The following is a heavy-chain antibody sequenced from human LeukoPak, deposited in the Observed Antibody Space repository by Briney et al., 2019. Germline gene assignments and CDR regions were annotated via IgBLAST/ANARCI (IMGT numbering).Heavy chain of an antibody. V-gene: IGHV4-59*01. J-gene: IGHJ6*02. Sequence: SETLSLTCTVSGGSISSYYWSWIRQPPGKGLEWIGYIYYSGSTNYNPSLKSRVTISVDTSKNQFSLKLSSVTAADTAVYYCARENSGYNYYGMDVWGQGTTVTVSS. CDR3: ARENSGYNYYGMDV. CDR1: GGSISSYY. D-gene: IGHD1-26*01. CDR2: IYYSGST.